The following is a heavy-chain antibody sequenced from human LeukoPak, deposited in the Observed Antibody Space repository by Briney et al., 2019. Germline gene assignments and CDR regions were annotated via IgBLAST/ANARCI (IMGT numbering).Heavy chain of an antibody. D-gene: IGHD3-22*01. Sequence: GGSLRLSCAASGFTFSSYVMSWVRQAPGKGLEWVSAISGSGGSTYYADSVKGRFTISRDNSRNTLYLQMNSLRAEDTAVYYCAKDPRNYYDSSGYYNWFDPWGQGTLVTVSS. V-gene: IGHV3-23*01. J-gene: IGHJ5*02. CDR3: AKDPRNYYDSSGYYNWFDP. CDR2: ISGSGGST. CDR1: GFTFSSYV.